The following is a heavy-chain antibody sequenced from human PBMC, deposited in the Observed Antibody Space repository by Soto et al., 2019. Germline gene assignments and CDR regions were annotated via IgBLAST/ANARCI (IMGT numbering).Heavy chain of an antibody. CDR1: GFTFSDSW. D-gene: IGHD4-4*01. Sequence: EVQLVESGGGLVQPGGSLRLSCTASGFTFSDSWMTWFRQAPGKGLEWVARIKPDESEKKYADSVKGRFSISRDNAKNSMYLQMDSLRGEDTAVYYCVRGGSNYASWGQGTLGTVSS. CDR2: IKPDESEK. V-gene: IGHV3-7*01. CDR3: VRGGSNYAS. J-gene: IGHJ4*02.